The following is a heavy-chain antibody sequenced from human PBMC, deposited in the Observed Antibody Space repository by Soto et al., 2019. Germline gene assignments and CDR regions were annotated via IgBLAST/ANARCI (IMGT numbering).Heavy chain of an antibody. CDR1: GYSFTSYG. CDR2: ISAYNGNT. J-gene: IGHJ4*02. D-gene: IGHD6-19*01. V-gene: IGHV1-18*01. CDR3: ASSIAVAGLDY. Sequence: GASVKVSCKASGYSFTSYGISWVRQAPGQGLEWMGWISAYNGNTNYAQKLQGRVTMTTDTSTSTAYMELRSLRSDDTAVYYCASSIAVAGLDYWGQGTLGTVSS.